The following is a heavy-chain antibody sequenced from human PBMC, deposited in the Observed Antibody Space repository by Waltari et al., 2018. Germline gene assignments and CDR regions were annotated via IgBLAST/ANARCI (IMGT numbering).Heavy chain of an antibody. CDR1: GGTFSSYA. CDR3: ARGELLRLAGYMDV. CDR2: IIPFFSTA. J-gene: IGHJ6*03. V-gene: IGHV1-69*01. Sequence: QVQLVQSGAEVKKPGSSVKVSCKASGGTFSSYAISWVRQAPGQGLEWMGVIIPFFSTANDAQKFQGRVTITADETTSTAYMELSSLRSEDTAVYYCARGELLRLAGYMDVWGKGTTVTVSS. D-gene: IGHD1-26*01.